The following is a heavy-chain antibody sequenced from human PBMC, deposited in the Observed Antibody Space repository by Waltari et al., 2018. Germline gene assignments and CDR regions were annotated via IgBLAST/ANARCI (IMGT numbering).Heavy chain of an antibody. CDR3: AKDGRDYVWGSYRQDY. CDR2: ISGSGGST. D-gene: IGHD3-16*02. V-gene: IGHV3-23*01. Sequence: EVQLLESGGGLVQPGGSLRLSCAASGFTFSNYAMAWVRQAPGKGMEWVSAISGSGGSTYYADSVKGRFTISRDKSKNTLYLQMNSLRAEDTAVYYCAKDGRDYVWGSYRQDYWGQGTLVTVSS. CDR1: GFTFSNYA. J-gene: IGHJ4*02.